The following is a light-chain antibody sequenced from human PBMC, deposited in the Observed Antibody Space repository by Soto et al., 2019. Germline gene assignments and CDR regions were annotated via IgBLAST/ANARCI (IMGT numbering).Light chain of an antibody. Sequence: QSALTQPASVSGSPGQSITIPCTGTSSDIGIYNYVSWYQQHPGKAPKLVICEVTNRPSGVSSRFSGSKSGITASLTISGLRAEDEADYYCTSFTTINIWVFGGGTKLTVL. CDR3: TSFTTINIWV. CDR1: SSDIGIYNY. CDR2: EVT. V-gene: IGLV2-14*01. J-gene: IGLJ3*02.